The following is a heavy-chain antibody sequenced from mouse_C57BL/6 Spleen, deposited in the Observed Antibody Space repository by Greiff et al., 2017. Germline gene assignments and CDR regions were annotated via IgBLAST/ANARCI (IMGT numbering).Heavy chain of an antibody. J-gene: IGHJ2*01. V-gene: IGHV5-4*01. CDR1: GFTFSSYA. CDR3: ARDGENPLGY. Sequence: EVQVVESGGGLVKPGGSLKLSCAASGFTFSSYAMSWVRQTPEKRLEWVGTISNGGGYTDYPDNVKGRFTISRDKAKNKLYLQVSNLKSEDTAMYYCARDGENPLGYWGQGTTLTVSS. CDR2: ISNGGGYT.